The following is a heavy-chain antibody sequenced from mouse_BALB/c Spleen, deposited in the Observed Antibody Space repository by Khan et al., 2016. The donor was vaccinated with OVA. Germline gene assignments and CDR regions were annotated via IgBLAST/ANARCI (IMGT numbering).Heavy chain of an antibody. D-gene: IGHD2-3*01. CDR2: IDPENGKT. V-gene: IGHV14-1*02. Sequence: EVQLQESGTELVRPGALVRLSCTASGFNIKDYYIHWVKQRPDQGLEWIGWIDPENGKTIYDPKFQGKASITADTSSNTVHLQLSILTSEDNAVFYCPGSIHRSFDYGGQGTTLTVSS. CDR3: PGSIHRSFDY. CDR1: GFNIKDYY. J-gene: IGHJ2*01.